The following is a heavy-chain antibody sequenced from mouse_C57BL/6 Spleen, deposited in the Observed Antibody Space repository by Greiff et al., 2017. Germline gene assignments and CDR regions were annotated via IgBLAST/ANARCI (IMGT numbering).Heavy chain of an antibody. J-gene: IGHJ4*01. CDR1: GYTFTSYW. CDR3: ARGPHYDYDRGYYAMDY. Sequence: QVQLQQPGAELVRPGSSVKLSCKASGYTFTSYWMDWVKQRPGQGLEWIGNIYPSDSETHYNQKFKDKATLTVDKSSSTAYMQLSSLTSEDSAVYYCARGPHYDYDRGYYAMDYWGQGTSVTVSS. D-gene: IGHD2-4*01. V-gene: IGHV1-61*01. CDR2: IYPSDSET.